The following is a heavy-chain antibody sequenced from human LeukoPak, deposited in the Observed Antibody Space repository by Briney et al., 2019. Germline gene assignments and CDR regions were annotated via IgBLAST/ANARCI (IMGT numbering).Heavy chain of an antibody. J-gene: IGHJ4*02. CDR2: ISSSSSYI. Sequence: PGGSLRLSCAASGFTFSSYSMNWVRQAPGRGLEWVSSISSSSSYIYYADSVKGRFTISRDNAKNSLYLQMNSLRAEDTALYYCARVSYGSGSYYNLNFDYWGQGTLVTVSS. V-gene: IGHV3-21*01. CDR1: GFTFSSYS. CDR3: ARVSYGSGSYYNLNFDY. D-gene: IGHD3-10*01.